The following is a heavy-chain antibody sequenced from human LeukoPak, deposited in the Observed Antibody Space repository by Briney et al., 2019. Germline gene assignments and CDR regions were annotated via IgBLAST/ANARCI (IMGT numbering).Heavy chain of an antibody. V-gene: IGHV4-4*07. J-gene: IGHJ6*04. CDR3: ARTSLAMYLDV. Sequence: PSETLSLTCTVSGGSISSYYWSWIRQPAGKGLEWIGRIDTSGNTNYKPSLKSRVTMSVDTSKKQFSLKLSSVTAADPAVYYCARTSLAMYLDVWGKGTTVTVFS. CDR1: GGSISSYY. D-gene: IGHD2-2*01. CDR2: IDTSGNT.